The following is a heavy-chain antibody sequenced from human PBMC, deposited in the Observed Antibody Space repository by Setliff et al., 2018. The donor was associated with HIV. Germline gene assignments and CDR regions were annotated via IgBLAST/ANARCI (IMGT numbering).Heavy chain of an antibody. Sequence: PGESLKISCKGSGYRFPTYWIGWVRQMPGKGLEWMGIIYPGDSDTRYSPSFQGQVTISADKSISTAYLQWSSLKASDTAMYYGVGQAAGAGLSHSNKRPCPRLSGCSFADTACSWNCLW. J-gene: IGHJ2*01. D-gene: IGHD5-18*01. V-gene: IGHV5-51*01. CDR3: VGQAAGAGLSHSNKRPCPRLSGCSFADTACSWNCL. CDR2: IYPGDSDT. CDR1: GYRFPTYW.